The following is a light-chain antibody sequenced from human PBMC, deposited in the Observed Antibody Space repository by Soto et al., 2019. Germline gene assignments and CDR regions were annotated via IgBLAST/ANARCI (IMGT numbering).Light chain of an antibody. V-gene: IGKV3-15*01. CDR3: QQYHKWPPFT. J-gene: IGKJ4*01. Sequence: EVGMTQSPATLSVSPGERATLSCRASQSVSSNLAWYQQKPGQTPRLLMYGASTRATGIPARFSVSGSGTEFTLTISSLQSEDFAVYYCQQYHKWPPFTFGGGTKVEIK. CDR1: QSVSSN. CDR2: GAS.